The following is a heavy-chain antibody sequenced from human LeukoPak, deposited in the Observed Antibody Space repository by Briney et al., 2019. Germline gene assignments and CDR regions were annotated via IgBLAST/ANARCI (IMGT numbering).Heavy chain of an antibody. J-gene: IGHJ3*02. V-gene: IGHV3-23*01. CDR2: ISDSGDTP. CDR1: GFTFSSCA. D-gene: IGHD2-15*01. Sequence: PGGSLRLSCTASGFTFSSCAMSWVRQAPGKGLEWVSSISDSGDTPYYADSVKGLFTISRDNSKNTLYLQMNSLRAEDTAVYYCARRVVVVAATQVGDAFDIWGQGTMVTVSS. CDR3: ARRVVVVAATQVGDAFDI.